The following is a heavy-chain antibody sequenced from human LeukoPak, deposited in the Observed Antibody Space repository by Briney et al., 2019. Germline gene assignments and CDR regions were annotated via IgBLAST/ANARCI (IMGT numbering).Heavy chain of an antibody. CDR3: ARVGRDGYNRQRRYFDY. CDR1: GGSISSSDYY. J-gene: IGHJ4*02. V-gene: IGHV4-61*08. CDR2: IYYSGST. D-gene: IGHD5-24*01. Sequence: SATLSLTCTVSGGSISSSDYYWSWIRQPPGKGLEWIGYIYYSGSTNYNPSLKSRVTISVDTSKNQFSLKLSSVTAADTAVYYCARVGRDGYNRQRRYFDYWGQGTLVTVSS.